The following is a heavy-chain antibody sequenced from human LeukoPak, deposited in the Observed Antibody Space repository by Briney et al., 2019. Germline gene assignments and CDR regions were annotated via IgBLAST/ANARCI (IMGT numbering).Heavy chain of an antibody. V-gene: IGHV3-23*01. J-gene: IGHJ4*02. CDR2: ISGSGGST. D-gene: IGHD2-21*02. Sequence: GGSLRLSCAVSGFTSSNYVMSWVRQAPGKGLEWVSAISGSGGSTYYADSMKGRFTISRDNSKNTLYLQMNSLRAVDTAVYYCAYCGGDCYTRLHYWGQGTLVTVSS. CDR3: AYCGGDCYTRLHY. CDR1: GFTSSNYV.